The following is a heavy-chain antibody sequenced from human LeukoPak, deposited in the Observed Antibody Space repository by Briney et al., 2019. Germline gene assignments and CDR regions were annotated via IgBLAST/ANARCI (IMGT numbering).Heavy chain of an antibody. Sequence: PGGSLRLSCAASGFTFSSYWMSWVRQAPGKGLEWVANIKQDGSEKYYVDSVKGRFTISRDNAKNSLYLQMNSLRAEDTAVYYCARDVLRFLEWLPAPGGGQGTMVTVSS. CDR2: IKQDGSEK. CDR3: ARDVLRFLEWLPAPG. V-gene: IGHV3-7*01. D-gene: IGHD3-3*01. J-gene: IGHJ3*01. CDR1: GFTFSSYW.